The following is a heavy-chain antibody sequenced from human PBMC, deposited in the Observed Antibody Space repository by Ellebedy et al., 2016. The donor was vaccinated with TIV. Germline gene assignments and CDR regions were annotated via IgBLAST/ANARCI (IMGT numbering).Heavy chain of an antibody. V-gene: IGHV1-69*13. CDR3: AIGRGTLTTFYYYGMDV. CDR1: EGIFMNYG. D-gene: IGHD4-17*01. CDR2: TIPIFKTT. J-gene: IGHJ6*02. Sequence: ASVKVSXXASEGIFMNYGLTWVRQAPGQGLEWIGGTIPIFKTTRYAQKFQGRVTITADESAGTVYMELRSLRSDDTAVYYCAIGRGTLTTFYYYGMDVWGQGTTVIVSS.